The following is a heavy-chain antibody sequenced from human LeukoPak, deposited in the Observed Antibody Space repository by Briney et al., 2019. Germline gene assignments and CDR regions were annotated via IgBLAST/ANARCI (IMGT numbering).Heavy chain of an antibody. CDR1: GYTFTSYA. Sequence: ASVKVSCKASGYTFTSYAMNWVRQAPGQGLEWMGWINTNTGNPTYAQGFTGRFVFSLDTSVSTAYLQISSLKAEDTAVYYCAREGGGGIGDYSTGDAFDIWGQGTMVTVSS. J-gene: IGHJ3*02. D-gene: IGHD4-17*01. V-gene: IGHV7-4-1*02. CDR2: INTNTGNP. CDR3: AREGGGGIGDYSTGDAFDI.